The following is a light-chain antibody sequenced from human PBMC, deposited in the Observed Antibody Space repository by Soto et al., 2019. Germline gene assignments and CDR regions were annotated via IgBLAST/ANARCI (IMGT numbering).Light chain of an antibody. CDR3: QQSFNSPLT. CDR2: AAP. Sequence: DIQMTQSPSSLSASVGDRVTITCRASQSISTYLIWYQQRPGNAPTVLISAAPPLHSGVPSRFSGSGPGTDFTLTISGLQTEDFATYYCQQSFNSPLTFGGGTKVEI. V-gene: IGKV1-39*01. J-gene: IGKJ4*01. CDR1: QSISTY.